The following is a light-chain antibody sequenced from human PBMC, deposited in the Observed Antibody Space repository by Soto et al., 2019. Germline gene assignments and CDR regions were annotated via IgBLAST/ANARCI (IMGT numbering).Light chain of an antibody. CDR3: QHYSNWPLA. CDR2: GAS. J-gene: IGKJ4*02. V-gene: IGKV3-15*01. Sequence: EIGLTQSPGTLSLSPGERATLSCRASQSVRSSFLAWYQQKPGQAPSLLIYGASTRATGIPARFSGSGSGTEFTLTINSLQSEDFAVYYCQHYSNWPLAFGEGTKVDIK. CDR1: QSVRSSF.